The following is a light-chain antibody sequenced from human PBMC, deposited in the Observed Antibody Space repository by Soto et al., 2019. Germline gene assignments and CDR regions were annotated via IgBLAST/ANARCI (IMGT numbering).Light chain of an antibody. Sequence: DIQMTQSPSSLSASVGDRVTITCRASQGISNHLAWYQQKPGKGPKLLIYVASTLQTGVPSRFSGSGSGTDFTLTISSLQPEDVATYYCQKYNSAPWTFGQGTKVEIK. CDR3: QKYNSAPWT. V-gene: IGKV1-27*01. J-gene: IGKJ1*01. CDR1: QGISNH. CDR2: VAS.